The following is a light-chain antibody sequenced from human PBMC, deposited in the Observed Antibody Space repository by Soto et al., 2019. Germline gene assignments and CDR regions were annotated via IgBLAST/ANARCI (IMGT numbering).Light chain of an antibody. J-gene: IGLJ2*01. Sequence: QSALTQPPSASGSPGQSVTISCTGTSSDVGGYYYVSWYQQHPGKAPKLMIYDVTKRPSGVPDRFSGSKSGNTASLTVSGLQAEDEAEYYGSSYAASNNLLFGGGTKLTVL. CDR1: SSDVGGYYY. CDR2: DVT. V-gene: IGLV2-8*01. CDR3: SSYAASNNLL.